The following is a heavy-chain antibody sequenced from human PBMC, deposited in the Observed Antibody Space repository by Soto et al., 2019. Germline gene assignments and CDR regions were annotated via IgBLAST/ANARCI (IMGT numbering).Heavy chain of an antibody. V-gene: IGHV3-7*04. CDR1: GFTFSSYW. D-gene: IGHD1-26*01. J-gene: IGHJ4*02. CDR2: IKQDGSEK. Sequence: TGGSLRLSCAASGFTFSSYWMSWVRRAPGKGLEWVANIKQDGSEKYYVDSVKGRFTISRDNAKNSLYLQMNSLRAEDTAVYYCARGATTSLYYFDYWGQGTLVTVSS. CDR3: ARGATTSLYYFDY.